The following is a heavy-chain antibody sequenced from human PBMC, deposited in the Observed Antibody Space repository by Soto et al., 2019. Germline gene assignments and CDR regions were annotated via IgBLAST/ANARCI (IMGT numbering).Heavy chain of an antibody. CDR2: ISWNSGNI. Sequence: EVQLVESGGGLEQPGRSLRLSCAASGFTFDDYAMHWVRQAPGKGLEWVSSISWNSGNIGYADSVKGRFTISRDNAKNSLSLQMNSLRPEDTALYYCAKGSSTTNFSYFDYWGQGTLVTVSS. J-gene: IGHJ4*02. CDR1: GFTFDDYA. D-gene: IGHD2-2*01. CDR3: AKGSSTTNFSYFDY. V-gene: IGHV3-9*01.